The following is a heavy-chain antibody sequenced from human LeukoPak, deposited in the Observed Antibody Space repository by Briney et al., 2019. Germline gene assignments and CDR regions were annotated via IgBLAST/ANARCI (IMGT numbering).Heavy chain of an antibody. J-gene: IGHJ3*02. CDR2: IHYSGST. Sequence: SETLSLACTVSGGSISSSTYYWGWIRQPPGKGLEWMGSIHYSGSTYYNPSLKSRVTISVDMSKNQFSLKLSSVTAADTAVYYCARSYCSSSCYAVGAFDIWGQGTVVTVSS. V-gene: IGHV4-39*01. CDR1: GGSISSSTYY. CDR3: ARSYCSSSCYAVGAFDI. D-gene: IGHD2-2*01.